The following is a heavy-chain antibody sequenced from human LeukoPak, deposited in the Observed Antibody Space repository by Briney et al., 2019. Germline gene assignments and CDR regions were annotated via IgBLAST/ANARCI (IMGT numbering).Heavy chain of an antibody. CDR3: ARLEVDYYYGMDV. V-gene: IGHV5-51*01. J-gene: IGHJ6*02. D-gene: IGHD2-2*01. CDR1: GYSFTSYW. CDR2: IYPGDSDT. Sequence: GETLKISCKGSGYSFTSYWIGWVRQMPGKGLEWMGIIYPGDSDTRYSPSFQGQVTISADKSISTAYLQWSSLKASDTAMYYCARLEVDYYYGMDVWGQGTTVTVSS.